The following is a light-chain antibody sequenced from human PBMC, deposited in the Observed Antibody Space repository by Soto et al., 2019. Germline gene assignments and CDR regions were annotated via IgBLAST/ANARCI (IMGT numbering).Light chain of an antibody. CDR2: EVS. J-gene: IGLJ2*01. CDR3: SSYTGSNTPVV. Sequence: QSVLTQPASVSGSPGQSITISCTGTSSDVGGYNYVSWYKQHPGKAPKLMIYEVSNRPSGVSNRFSGSKSGNTASLTISGLQAEDEADYYCSSYTGSNTPVVFGGGTKLTVL. CDR1: SSDVGGYNY. V-gene: IGLV2-14*01.